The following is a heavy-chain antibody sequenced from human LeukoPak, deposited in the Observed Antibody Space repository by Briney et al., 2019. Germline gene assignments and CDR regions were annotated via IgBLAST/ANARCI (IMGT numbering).Heavy chain of an antibody. V-gene: IGHV3-21*01. CDR1: GFTFSSYS. CDR3: ARDPGYGGNSIFDY. CDR2: ISTSSNYI. D-gene: IGHD4-23*01. Sequence: GGSLRLSCAASGFTFSSYSMNWVRQAPGKGLEWVSSISTSSNYIYCADSVKGRFTISRDNAKNSLYLQMNSLRAEDTAVYYCARDPGYGGNSIFDYWGQGTLVTVSS. J-gene: IGHJ4*02.